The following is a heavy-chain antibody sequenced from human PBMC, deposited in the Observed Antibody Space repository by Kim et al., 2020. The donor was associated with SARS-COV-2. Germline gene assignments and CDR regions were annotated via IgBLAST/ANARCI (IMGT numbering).Heavy chain of an antibody. CDR2: INPSGGST. V-gene: IGHV1-46*01. Sequence: ASVKVSCKASGYTFTSYYMHWVRQAPGQGLEWMGIINPSGGSTSYAQKFQGRVTMTRDTSTSTVYMELSSLRSEDTAVYYCARVGRGNPHGGKGGLDYWGQGTLGTVSS. J-gene: IGHJ4*02. D-gene: IGHD2-15*01. CDR1: GYTFTSYY. CDR3: ARVGRGNPHGGKGGLDY.